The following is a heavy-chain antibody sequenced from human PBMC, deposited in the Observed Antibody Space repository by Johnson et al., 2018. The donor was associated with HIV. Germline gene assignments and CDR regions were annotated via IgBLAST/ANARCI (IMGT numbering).Heavy chain of an antibody. V-gene: IGHV3-66*01. J-gene: IGHJ3*02. Sequence: EVQLVESGGGVVRPGGSLRLSCAASGFTFDDYGMSWVRQVPGKGLEWVSVIYSGGSTYYADSVKGRFTISRDNSKNTLYLQMNSLRAEDTAVYYCARSSGSYLDDAFDIWGQGTMVTVSS. CDR3: ARSSGSYLDDAFDI. CDR1: GFTFDDYG. CDR2: IYSGGST. D-gene: IGHD1-26*01.